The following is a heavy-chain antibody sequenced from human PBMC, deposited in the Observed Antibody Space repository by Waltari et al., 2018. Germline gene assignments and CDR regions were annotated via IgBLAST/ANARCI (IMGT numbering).Heavy chain of an antibody. J-gene: IGHJ6*02. V-gene: IGHV4-4*09. Sequence: QVQLQESGPGLVKPSETLSLTCTVSGDSSNNYYWRWIRQPPGKGLDYIGYVSSSGGTNSNPSLKSRVTISLDTSKNQFSLKLSSVTAADTAVYYCARLPIPSYYYGMDVWGQGTTVTVSS. CDR1: GDSSNNYY. D-gene: IGHD2-21*01. CDR2: VSSSGGT. CDR3: ARLPIPSYYYGMDV.